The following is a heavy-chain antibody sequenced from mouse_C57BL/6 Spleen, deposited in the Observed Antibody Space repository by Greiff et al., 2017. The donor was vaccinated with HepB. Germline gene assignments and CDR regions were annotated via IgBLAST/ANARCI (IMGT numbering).Heavy chain of an antibody. V-gene: IGHV1-64*01. J-gene: IGHJ2*01. D-gene: IGHD4-1*01. CDR1: GYTFTSYW. CDR3: ARTGPYYFDY. CDR2: IHPNSGST. Sequence: VQLQQPGAELVKPGASVKLSCTASGYTFTSYWMHWVKQRPGQGLEWIGMIHPNSGSTNYNEKFKSKATLTVDKSSSTAYMQLSSLTSEDSAVYYCARTGPYYFDYWGQGTTLTVSS.